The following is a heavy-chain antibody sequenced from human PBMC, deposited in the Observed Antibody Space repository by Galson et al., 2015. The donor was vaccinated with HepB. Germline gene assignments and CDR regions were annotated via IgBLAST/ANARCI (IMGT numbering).Heavy chain of an antibody. Sequence: SLRLSCAASGFIFSTYSMNWVRQAPGKGLEWVSSIIASGSYIYYADSVKGRFTVSRDNAKNSLYLHLDYLGADDTAVYYCARGQGHSSGRPPWYFDYWGQGTLVIGSS. CDR2: IIASGSYI. J-gene: IGHJ4*02. V-gene: IGHV3-21*01. CDR3: ARGQGHSSGRPPWYFDY. CDR1: GFIFSTYS. D-gene: IGHD6-19*01.